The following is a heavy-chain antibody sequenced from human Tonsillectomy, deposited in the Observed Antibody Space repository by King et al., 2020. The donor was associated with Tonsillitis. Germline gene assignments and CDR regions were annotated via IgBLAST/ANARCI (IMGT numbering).Heavy chain of an antibody. CDR2: MNPTGGNT. J-gene: IGHJ4*02. V-gene: IGHV1-46*03. CDR3: TRGRYSGTH. D-gene: IGHD1-26*01. Sequence: QLVQSGAEVKKPGASVKVSCKASGYTFTSDYTHWVRQAPGQGLEWMGIMNPTGGNTNYAQKFQGRVTMTWDTSTSTVYMDLTNLRSEDTAVYFCTRGRYSGTHWGPGTLVTVSS. CDR1: GYTFTSDY.